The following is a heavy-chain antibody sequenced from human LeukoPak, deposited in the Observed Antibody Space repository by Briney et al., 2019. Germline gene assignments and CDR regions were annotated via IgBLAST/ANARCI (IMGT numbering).Heavy chain of an antibody. D-gene: IGHD3-22*01. CDR3: ATVYYDSSGYLLFDY. J-gene: IGHJ4*02. CDR2: FDPEDGET. CDR1: GYTLTELS. Sequence: GASVKVSCKVSGYTLTELSMHWVRQAPGKGLEWMGGFDPEDGETIYAQKFQGRVTMTEDTSTDTAYMELSSLRSEDTAVYYCATVYYDSSGYLLFDYWGQGTLVTVSS. V-gene: IGHV1-24*01.